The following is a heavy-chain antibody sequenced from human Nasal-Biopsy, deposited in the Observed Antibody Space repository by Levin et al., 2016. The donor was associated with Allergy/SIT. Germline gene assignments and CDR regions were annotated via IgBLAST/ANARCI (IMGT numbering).Heavy chain of an antibody. CDR3: ARGEATASIDN. J-gene: IGHJ4*02. CDR1: GGSFSGYY. V-gene: IGHV4-34*01. Sequence: SETLSLTCAVYGGSFSGYYWTWIRQPPGKRLEWIGEIIHSGSTNYNPSLKSRVTISIDTSMNQFSLKLTSVTAADTAVYFCARGEATASIDNWGQGTLVTVVL. D-gene: IGHD2-2*01. CDR2: IIHSGST.